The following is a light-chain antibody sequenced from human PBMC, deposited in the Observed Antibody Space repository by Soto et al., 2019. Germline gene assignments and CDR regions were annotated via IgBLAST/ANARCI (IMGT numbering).Light chain of an antibody. CDR2: SNN. CDR3: ATWDASLSGSYV. J-gene: IGLJ1*01. Sequence: SVLSQPGSGGATPGQGGTISCSGSSPHIGSNTGNCYQQPPVTARKLLIYSNNQRPSGVPDRFSVSKSGTSASLGISGLQSEDEAVYYRATWDASLSGSYVIGAESKVTGL. CDR1: SPHIGSNT. V-gene: IGLV1-44*01.